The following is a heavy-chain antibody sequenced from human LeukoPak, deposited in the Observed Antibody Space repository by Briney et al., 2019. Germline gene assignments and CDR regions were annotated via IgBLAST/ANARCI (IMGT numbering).Heavy chain of an antibody. V-gene: IGHV3-21*03. D-gene: IGHD2-15*01. Sequence: GGSLRLSCAASGFTFSSYSMNWVRQAPGKGLEWVSSISSSSSYIYYADSVKGRFTISRDNAKNSLYLQMNSLRAEDTAVYYCASHRVAAAPYNWFDPWGQGTLVTVSS. CDR1: GFTFSSYS. CDR2: ISSSSSYI. CDR3: ASHRVAAAPYNWFDP. J-gene: IGHJ5*02.